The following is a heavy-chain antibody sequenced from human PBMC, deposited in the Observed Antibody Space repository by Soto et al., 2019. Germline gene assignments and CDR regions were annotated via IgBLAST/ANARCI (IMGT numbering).Heavy chain of an antibody. CDR3: AKVQRPLRFLEYNRAEYFQH. V-gene: IGHV3-30*18. D-gene: IGHD3-3*01. CDR2: ISYDGSNK. CDR1: GFTFSSYG. J-gene: IGHJ1*01. Sequence: QVQLVESGGGVVQPGRSLRLSCAASGFTFSSYGMHWVRQAPGKGLEWVAVISYDGSNKYYADSVKGRFTISRDNSKNTLYLQVNSLRAEDTAVYYCAKVQRPLRFLEYNRAEYFQHWGQGTLATVSS.